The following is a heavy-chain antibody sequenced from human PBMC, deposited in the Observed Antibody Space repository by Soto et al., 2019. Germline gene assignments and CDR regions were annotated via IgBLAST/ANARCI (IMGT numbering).Heavy chain of an antibody. V-gene: IGHV1-69*02. CDR2: IIPILGIA. J-gene: IGHJ5*02. CDR1: GGTFSSYT. D-gene: IGHD1-7*01. CDR3: ARGAGTTFVPPPSQTPTNWFDP. Sequence: SVKVSCKASGGTFSSYTISWVRQAPGQGLEWMGRIIPILGIANYAQKFQGRVTITADKSTSTAYMELSSLRSEDTAVYYCARGAGTTFVPPPSQTPTNWFDPWGQGTLVTVSS.